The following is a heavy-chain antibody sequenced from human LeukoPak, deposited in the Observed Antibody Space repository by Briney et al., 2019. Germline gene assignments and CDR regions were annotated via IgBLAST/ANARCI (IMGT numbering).Heavy chain of an antibody. CDR3: ARDLAGPIIYYYYGMDV. D-gene: IGHD5-12*01. CDR2: ISSSGSTI. V-gene: IGHV3-48*04. J-gene: IGHJ6*02. Sequence: PGGSLRLSCAASGFTFSSYAMSWVRQAPGKGLEWVSYISSSGSTIYYADSVKGRFTISRDNAKNSLYLQMNSLRAEDTAVYYCARDLAGPIIYYYYGMDVWGQGTTVTVSS. CDR1: GFTFSSYA.